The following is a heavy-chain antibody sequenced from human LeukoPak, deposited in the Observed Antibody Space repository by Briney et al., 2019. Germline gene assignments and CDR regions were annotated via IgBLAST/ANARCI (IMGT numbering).Heavy chain of an antibody. CDR1: RGSFSDFY. CDR3: ARHTRYTWKNY. J-gene: IGHJ4*02. D-gene: IGHD1-20*01. CDR2: IDHSGAT. V-gene: IGHV4-34*01. Sequence: SETLSLTCAVYRGSFSDFYWSWIRQPPGKGLEWIGEIDHSGATNYSPALMSRVTISLDTSKSHFSLKLNSVTAADTAVYYCARHTRYTWKNYWGQGTLVTVSS.